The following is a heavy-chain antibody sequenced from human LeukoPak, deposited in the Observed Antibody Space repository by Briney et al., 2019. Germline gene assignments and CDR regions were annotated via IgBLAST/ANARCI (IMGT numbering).Heavy chain of an antibody. CDR3: ARDRGVVVPAASVRWFDP. Sequence: ASVKVSCKASGYTFTSYYMHWVRQAPGQGLEWMGIINPSGGSTSYAQKFQGRVTMTRDTSTSTVYMELSSLRSEDTAAYYCARDRGVVVPAASVRWFDPWGQGTLVTVSS. D-gene: IGHD2-2*01. J-gene: IGHJ5*02. CDR2: INPSGGST. CDR1: GYTFTSYY. V-gene: IGHV1-46*01.